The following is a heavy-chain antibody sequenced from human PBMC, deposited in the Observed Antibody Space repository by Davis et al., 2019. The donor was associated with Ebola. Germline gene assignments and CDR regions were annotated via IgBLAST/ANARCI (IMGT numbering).Heavy chain of an antibody. Sequence: GESLKISCAASGFTFSSYSMNWVRQAPGKGLEWVSYISSSSSTIYYADSVKGRSTISRDNAKNSLYLQMNSLRAEDTAVYYCAKDRSTVSAWYFDLWGRGTLVTVSS. CDR3: AKDRSTVSAWYFDL. CDR1: GFTFSSYS. CDR2: ISSSSSTI. J-gene: IGHJ2*01. V-gene: IGHV3-48*04.